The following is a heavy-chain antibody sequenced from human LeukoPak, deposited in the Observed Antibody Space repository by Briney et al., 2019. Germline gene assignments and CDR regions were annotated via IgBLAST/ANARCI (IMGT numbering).Heavy chain of an antibody. CDR1: GGSIRSGGYY. Sequence: PSQTLSLTCTVSGGSIRSGGYYWSWIRQHPGKGLEWIGYIYYSGSTYYNPSLKSRVTISVDTSKNQFSLKLSSVTAADTAVYYCASAESQQPFDYWGQGTLVTVSS. V-gene: IGHV4-31*03. J-gene: IGHJ4*02. CDR2: IYYSGST. D-gene: IGHD6-13*01. CDR3: ASAESQQPFDY.